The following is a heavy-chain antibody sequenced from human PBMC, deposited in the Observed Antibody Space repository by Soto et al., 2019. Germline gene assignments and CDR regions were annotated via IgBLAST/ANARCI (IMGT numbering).Heavy chain of an antibody. D-gene: IGHD3-3*01. CDR1: GFTFSSYG. V-gene: IGHV3-33*01. Sequence: GGSLRLSCAASGFTFSSYGMHWVRQAPGKGLEWVAVIWYDGSNKYYADSVKGRFTISRDNSKNTLYLQMNSLRAEDTAVYYCARSHVLRFLEWSPYGMDAWGQGTTVTVSS. J-gene: IGHJ6*02. CDR2: IWYDGSNK. CDR3: ARSHVLRFLEWSPYGMDA.